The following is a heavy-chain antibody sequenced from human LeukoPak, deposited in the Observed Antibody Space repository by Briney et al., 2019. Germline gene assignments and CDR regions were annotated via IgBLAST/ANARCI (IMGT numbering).Heavy chain of an antibody. CDR2: IYYSGST. CDR3: ARVSRSTWYYFDY. J-gene: IGHJ4*02. Sequence: PSETLSLTCTVSGGSISSYYWSWIRQPPGKGLEWIGYIYYSGSTNYNPSLKSRVTMSVDTSKNQFSLKLSSVTAADTAVYYCARVSRSTWYYFDYWGQGTLVTVSS. D-gene: IGHD2-2*01. V-gene: IGHV4-59*01. CDR1: GGSISSYY.